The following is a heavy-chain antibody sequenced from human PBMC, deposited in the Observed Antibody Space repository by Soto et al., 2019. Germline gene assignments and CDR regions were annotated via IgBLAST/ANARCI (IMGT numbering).Heavy chain of an antibody. CDR3: ARQGETDMVYYHHGMDV. J-gene: IGHJ6*02. D-gene: IGHD5-18*01. CDR1: GYSFTTYW. V-gene: IGHV5-10-1*01. Sequence: GESLKISFKSLGYSFTTYWISWVRQMPGKGLEWVGRIDPTDSYTKYSPSFQGHVTLSLDKSLGTAYLQWSSLRASDTAIYYCARQGETDMVYYHHGMDVWGQGTTVTVSS. CDR2: IDPTDSYT.